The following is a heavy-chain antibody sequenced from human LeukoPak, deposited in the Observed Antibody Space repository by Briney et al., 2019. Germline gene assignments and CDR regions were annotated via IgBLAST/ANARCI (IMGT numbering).Heavy chain of an antibody. V-gene: IGHV3-7*01. Sequence: GGSLRLSCAASGFTFSSYWMTWVRQAPGKGLEWVANLNQDGSAKYYVDSVKGRFSISRDNAKNSLYLEINSLRAEDTAVYYCARDHHSGYYVYWGQGTLVTVSS. D-gene: IGHD3-22*01. CDR3: ARDHHSGYYVY. CDR1: GFTFSSYW. CDR2: LNQDGSAK. J-gene: IGHJ4*02.